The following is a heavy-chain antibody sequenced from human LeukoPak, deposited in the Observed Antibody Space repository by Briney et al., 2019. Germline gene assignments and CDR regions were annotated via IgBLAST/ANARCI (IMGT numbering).Heavy chain of an antibody. CDR2: IYIVGIT. CDR3: ARELP. Sequence: GGSLRLSCAASGFTVSSNYMSWVRQAPGKGLEWVSIIYIVGITDYTDSAKGRFTTSRDNSKNPLYLQMNSLRVEETAVYYCARELPWGQGTLVTVSS. V-gene: IGHV3-66*02. D-gene: IGHD1-26*01. CDR1: GFTVSSNY. J-gene: IGHJ5*02.